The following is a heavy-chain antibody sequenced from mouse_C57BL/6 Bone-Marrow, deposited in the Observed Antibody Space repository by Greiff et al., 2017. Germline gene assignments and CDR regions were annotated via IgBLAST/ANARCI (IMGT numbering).Heavy chain of an antibody. CDR2: ITHSGET. CDR3: AGAPLLPWFAY. Sequence: QLQESGPGLVKPSQSLFLTCSITGFPITSGYYWIWIRQPPGKPLEWMGYITHSGETFYNPSLQSPTSFTRETSKNQFFLQLHSVTTEDTAKYYGAGAPLLPWFAYWGQGTLVTVSA. V-gene: IGHV12-3*01. D-gene: IGHD1-2*01. CDR1: GFPITSGYY. J-gene: IGHJ3*01.